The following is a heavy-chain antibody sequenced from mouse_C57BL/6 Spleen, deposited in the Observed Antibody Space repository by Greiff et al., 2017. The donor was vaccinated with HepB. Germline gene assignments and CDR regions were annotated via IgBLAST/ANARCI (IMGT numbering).Heavy chain of an antibody. CDR2: IYPGSGST. D-gene: IGHD3-2*02. CDR3: ARGQLRLQYYAMDY. CDR1: GYTFTSYW. J-gene: IGHJ4*01. V-gene: IGHV1-55*01. Sequence: QVQLQQPGAELVKPGASVKMSCKASGYTFTSYWITWVKQRPGQGLEWIGDIYPGSGSTNYNEKFKSKATLTVDTSSSTAYMQLSSLTSEDSEVYYCARGQLRLQYYAMDYWGQGTSVTVSS.